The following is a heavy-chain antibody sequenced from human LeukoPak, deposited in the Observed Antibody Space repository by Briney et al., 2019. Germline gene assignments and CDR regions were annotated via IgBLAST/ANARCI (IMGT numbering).Heavy chain of an antibody. J-gene: IGHJ6*02. Sequence: ASLKVSSTASGYIFTDYYIHWIRQAPGQGLEWMGWIDPNSGGTHHAPNFQGRATMTRDTSSSTVYMDLSRLRSADTAIYYCARSRTPFYYYGMHVWGLGTSVTVSS. CDR2: IDPNSGGT. V-gene: IGHV1-2*02. CDR1: GYIFTDYY. D-gene: IGHD1-1*01. CDR3: ARSRTPFYYYGMHV.